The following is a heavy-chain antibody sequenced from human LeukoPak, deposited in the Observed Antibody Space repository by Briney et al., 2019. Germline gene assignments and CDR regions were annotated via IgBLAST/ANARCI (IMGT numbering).Heavy chain of an antibody. Sequence: PGGSLSLSCSASGFTVSSDYMSWVRQAPGKGLAWLSVIYSGGSTYYADSVKGRFTISRDNSKNTVYLQMNSLRVEDTAVYYCTRGGSVPATRSFDYWGQGTLVTVSS. V-gene: IGHV3-66*01. CDR1: GFTVSSDY. CDR3: TRGGSVPATRSFDY. J-gene: IGHJ4*02. CDR2: IYSGGST. D-gene: IGHD6-19*01.